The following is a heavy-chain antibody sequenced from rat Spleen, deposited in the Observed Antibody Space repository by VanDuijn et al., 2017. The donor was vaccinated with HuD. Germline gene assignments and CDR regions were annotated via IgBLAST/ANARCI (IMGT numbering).Heavy chain of an antibody. D-gene: IGHD1-1*01. CDR3: ARHTTTVDWFAY. CDR2: ISYEGSST. V-gene: IGHV5-22*01. J-gene: IGHJ3*01. CDR1: GFTFSDYY. Sequence: EVQLVESGGGLVQPGRSLKLSCAASGFTFSDYYMAWVRQAPKKGLEWVASISYEGSSTYYGDSVKGRFTISRDNAKSTLYLQMNSLRSEDTATYYCARHTTTVDWFAYWGQGTLVTVSS.